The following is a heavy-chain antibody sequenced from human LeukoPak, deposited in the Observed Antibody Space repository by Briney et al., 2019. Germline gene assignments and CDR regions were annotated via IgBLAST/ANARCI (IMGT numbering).Heavy chain of an antibody. J-gene: IGHJ3*02. CDR2: INPNSGGT. D-gene: IGHD6-13*01. Sequence: ASVKVSCKASGYTFTGYYMHWVRQAPGQGLEWMGWINPNSGGTNYAQKFQGRVTMTRDTSISTAYMELSRLRSDDTAVYYCARGSIAAAGRSLVGAFDIWGQGTMVTVSS. CDR3: ARGSIAAAGRSLVGAFDI. V-gene: IGHV1-2*02. CDR1: GYTFTGYY.